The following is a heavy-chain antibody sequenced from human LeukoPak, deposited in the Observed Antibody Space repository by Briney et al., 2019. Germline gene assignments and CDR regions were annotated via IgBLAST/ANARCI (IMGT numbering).Heavy chain of an antibody. CDR3: ARAYSSSWLALDY. J-gene: IGHJ4*02. D-gene: IGHD6-13*01. CDR1: GYTFTSYG. V-gene: IGHV1-18*01. CDR2: ISAYNGNT. Sequence: ASVKVSCKASGYTFTSYGISWVRQAPGQGLEWMGWISAYNGNTNYAQKFQGRVTITADKSTSTAYMELSSLRSEDTAVYYCARAYSSSWLALDYWGQGTLVTVSS.